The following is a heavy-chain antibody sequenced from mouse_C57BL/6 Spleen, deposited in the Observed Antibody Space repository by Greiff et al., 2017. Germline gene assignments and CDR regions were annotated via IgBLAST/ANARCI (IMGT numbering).Heavy chain of an antibody. CDR3: ARSTMVTTGDYFDY. CDR2: IYPRSGNT. CDR1: GYTFTSYG. J-gene: IGHJ2*01. Sequence: VQVVESGAELARPGASVKLSCKASGYTFTSYGISWVKQRTGQGLEWIGEIYPRSGNTYYNEKFKGKATLTADKSSSTAYMELRSLTSEDSAVYFCARSTMVTTGDYFDYWGQGTTLTVSS. D-gene: IGHD2-2*01. V-gene: IGHV1-81*01.